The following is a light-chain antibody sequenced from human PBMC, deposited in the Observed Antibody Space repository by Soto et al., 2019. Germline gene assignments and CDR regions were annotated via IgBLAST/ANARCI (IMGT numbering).Light chain of an antibody. V-gene: IGKV3-15*01. Sequence: EIVMTQSPATLSVSPGERVTLSCGASQSVSTTLAWYQQKPGQAPRLLIYEASTRATGIPARFSGSGSGTEFTLTISSLQSEDSAFYYCQQYNNWPSAFGGGTKVEIK. CDR2: EAS. J-gene: IGKJ4*01. CDR1: QSVSTT. CDR3: QQYNNWPSA.